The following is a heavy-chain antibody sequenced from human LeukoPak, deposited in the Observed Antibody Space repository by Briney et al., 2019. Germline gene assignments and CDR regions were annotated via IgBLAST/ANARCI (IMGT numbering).Heavy chain of an antibody. J-gene: IGHJ6*03. CDR3: AKDLSDVVVLQYTSEGYYYMDV. CDR1: GFTFSSYA. Sequence: PGGSLRLSCAASGFTFSSYAMSWVRQAPGKGLEWVSAISGSGGSTYYADSVKGRFTISRDNSKNTLYLQMNSLRAEDTAVYYCAKDLSDVVVLQYTSEGYYYMDVWGKGTTVTVSS. D-gene: IGHD2/OR15-2a*01. CDR2: ISGSGGST. V-gene: IGHV3-23*01.